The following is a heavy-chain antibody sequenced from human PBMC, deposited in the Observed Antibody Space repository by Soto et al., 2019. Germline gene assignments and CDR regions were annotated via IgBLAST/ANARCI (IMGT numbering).Heavy chain of an antibody. D-gene: IGHD2-21*02. CDR3: ARESGDWPLNWFDP. Sequence: GESLRLACAASGFKFSNHWMHWVRQRPAEGLVWVSRITSDGKSKAYAESVKGRFAISRDNAKNTLYIQMNGLTAEDTAVYYCARESGDWPLNWFDPWGQGTLVTVSS. CDR2: ITSDGKSK. CDR1: GFKFSNHW. V-gene: IGHV3-74*01. J-gene: IGHJ5*02.